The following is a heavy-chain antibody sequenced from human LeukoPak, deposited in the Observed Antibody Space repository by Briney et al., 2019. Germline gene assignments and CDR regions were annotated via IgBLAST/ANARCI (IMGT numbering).Heavy chain of an antibody. J-gene: IGHJ3*02. D-gene: IGHD3-16*01. CDR3: AKDRTFSDPNAFDI. CDR1: GFTFSSYA. V-gene: IGHV3-23*01. Sequence: GGSLRLSCAASGFTFSSYAMSWVGQAPGKGLEWVSAISGSGSTTYYADSVKGRFTISRDNSKNTLYLQMNSLRAEDTAVYYCAKDRTFSDPNAFDIWGQGTMVTVSS. CDR2: ISGSGSTT.